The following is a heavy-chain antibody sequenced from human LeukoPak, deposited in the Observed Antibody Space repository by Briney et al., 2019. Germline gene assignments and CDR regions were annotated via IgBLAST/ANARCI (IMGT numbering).Heavy chain of an antibody. Sequence: SETLSLTCTVSGGSVSSGSYYWSWIRQPPGEGLEWIGYIYYSGSTNYNPSLKSRVTISVDTSKNQFSLKLSSVTAADTAVYYCASNDYDDAFDIWGQGTMVTVSS. CDR2: IYYSGST. J-gene: IGHJ3*02. CDR1: GGSVSSGSYY. D-gene: IGHD4-17*01. V-gene: IGHV4-61*01. CDR3: ASNDYDDAFDI.